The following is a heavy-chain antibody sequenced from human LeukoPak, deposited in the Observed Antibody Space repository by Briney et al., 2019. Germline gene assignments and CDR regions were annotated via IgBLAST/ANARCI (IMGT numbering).Heavy chain of an antibody. CDR2: IYTSGST. CDR1: GGSISSYY. D-gene: IGHD3-22*01. CDR3: ASGNYDSSGYYYRPFDY. J-gene: IGHJ4*02. V-gene: IGHV4-4*07. Sequence: SETLSLTCTVSGGSISSYYWSWIRQPAGKGLEWIGRIYTSGSTNYNPSLKSRVTMSVDTSKNQFSLKLSSVTAADTAVYYCASGNYDSSGYYYRPFDYWGQGTLVTVSS.